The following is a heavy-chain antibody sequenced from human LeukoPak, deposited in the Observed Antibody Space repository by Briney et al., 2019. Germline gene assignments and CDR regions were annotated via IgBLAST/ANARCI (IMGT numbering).Heavy chain of an antibody. CDR2: IYHSGGT. Sequence: SETLSLTCTVSGGSISSGGYYWSWIRQPPGKGLEWIGYIYHSGGTYYNPSLKSRVTISVDRSKNQFSLKLSSVTAADTAVYYCARGAVSGDAFDIWGQGTMVTVSS. CDR1: GGSISSGGYY. V-gene: IGHV4-30-2*01. CDR3: ARGAVSGDAFDI. J-gene: IGHJ3*02. D-gene: IGHD6-19*01.